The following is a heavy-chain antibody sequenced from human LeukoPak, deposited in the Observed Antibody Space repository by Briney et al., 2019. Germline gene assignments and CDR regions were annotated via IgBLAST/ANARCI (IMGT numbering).Heavy chain of an antibody. CDR1: GYTFTSYG. D-gene: IGHD1-26*01. CDR3: ARDLRINGSQLFDY. Sequence: AXVKVSCKASGYTFTSYGISWVRQAPGQGLEWMGWISAYNGNTNYAQKLQGRVTMTTDTSTSTAYMELRSLRSDDTSVYYCARDLRINGSQLFDYWGQGTLVTVSS. CDR2: ISAYNGNT. J-gene: IGHJ4*02. V-gene: IGHV1-18*01.